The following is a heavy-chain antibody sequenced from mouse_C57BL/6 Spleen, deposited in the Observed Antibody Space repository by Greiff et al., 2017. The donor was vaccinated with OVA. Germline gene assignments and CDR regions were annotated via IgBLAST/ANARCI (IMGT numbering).Heavy chain of an antibody. CDR3: ARSPTGTENY. J-gene: IGHJ2*01. V-gene: IGHV1-82*01. D-gene: IGHD4-1*02. CDR2: IYPGDGDT. Sequence: QVQLKQSGPELVKPGASVKISCKASGYAFSSSWMNWVKQRPGKGLEWLGRIYPGDGDTNYNGKFQGKATLTADKSSSTAYMQLSSLTSEDAAVYFCARSPTGTENYWGQGTTLTVSS. CDR1: GYAFSSSW.